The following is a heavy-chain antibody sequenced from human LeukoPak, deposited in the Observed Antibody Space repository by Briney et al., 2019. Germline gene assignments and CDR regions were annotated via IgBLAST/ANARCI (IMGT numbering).Heavy chain of an antibody. Sequence: GASVKVSCKASGYTFTNYYMHWVRQAPGQGLEWMGWINPNSGDTNYAQKFQGRVTMTRDTSISTAYMDLSRLRSDDTAVYYCASHYFDSNGYGVYFDYWGQGTLVTVSS. D-gene: IGHD3-22*01. V-gene: IGHV1-2*02. CDR1: GYTFTNYY. CDR2: INPNSGDT. J-gene: IGHJ4*02. CDR3: ASHYFDSNGYGVYFDY.